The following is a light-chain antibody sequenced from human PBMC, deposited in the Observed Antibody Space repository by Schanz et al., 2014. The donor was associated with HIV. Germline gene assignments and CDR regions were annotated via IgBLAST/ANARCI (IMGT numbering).Light chain of an antibody. CDR3: QSYDDRLSGSRV. Sequence: QSALTQPPSASGSPGQSVTISCTGTSSDVGGYNYVSWYQQHPGKAPKLMISEVTQRPSGVPDRFSGSKSGNTASLTISGLQAEDEADYYCQSYDDRLSGSRVFGGGTKLTVL. V-gene: IGLV2-8*01. CDR1: SSDVGGYNY. CDR2: EVT. J-gene: IGLJ3*02.